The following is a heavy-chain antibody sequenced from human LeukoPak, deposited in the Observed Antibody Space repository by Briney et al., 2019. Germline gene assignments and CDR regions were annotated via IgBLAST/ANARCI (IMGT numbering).Heavy chain of an antibody. CDR3: ARLSPYLGSGSSAFPDDF. J-gene: IGHJ4*02. CDR1: GGPISSSPYY. CDR2: ISYSGST. Sequence: SETLSLTCTVSGGPISSSPYYWGWIRQPPGKGLEWIGSISYSGSTYYNPSLKSRVTISVDTSKNQFSLKLSSVTAADTAVCYCARLSPYLGSGSSAFPDDFWGQGTPVTVSS. D-gene: IGHD3-10*01. V-gene: IGHV4-39*01.